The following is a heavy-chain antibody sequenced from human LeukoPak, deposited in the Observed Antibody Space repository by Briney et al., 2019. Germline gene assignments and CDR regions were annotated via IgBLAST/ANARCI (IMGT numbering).Heavy chain of an antibody. D-gene: IGHD6-13*01. CDR3: AKDSRQQLVLGYFDY. CDR2: ISGSGGST. CDR1: GFTFSSYA. V-gene: IGHV3-23*01. Sequence: GGSLRLSCAASGFTFSSYAMSWVRQAPGKGLEWVSAISGSGGSTYYADSVKGRFTISRDNSKNTLYLQMNSLRAEDTAVYYCAKDSRQQLVLGYFDYWGQGTLVTVSS. J-gene: IGHJ4*02.